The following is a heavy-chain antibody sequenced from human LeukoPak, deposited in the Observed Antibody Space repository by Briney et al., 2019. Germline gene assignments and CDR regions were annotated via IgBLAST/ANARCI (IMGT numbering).Heavy chain of an antibody. Sequence: GGSLRLSCAASGFTFSSYWMSWVRQAPGKGLEGVAEIKQDGSEKYYVDSVKARFTISRDNAKNSLSLQMNSLRAEDTAVYYCARDRGYCTSASCRGDAFDVWGQGSMVSVSS. V-gene: IGHV3-7*01. D-gene: IGHD2-2*01. CDR1: GFTFSSYW. CDR3: ARDRGYCTSASCRGDAFDV. J-gene: IGHJ3*01. CDR2: IKQDGSEK.